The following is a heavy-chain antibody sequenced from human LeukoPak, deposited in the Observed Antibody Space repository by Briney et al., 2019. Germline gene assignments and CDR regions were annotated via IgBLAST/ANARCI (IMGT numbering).Heavy chain of an antibody. Sequence: GASVKVSCKASGYTFTSYGISWVRQAPGQGLEWMGWISAYNGNTNYAQKLQGRVTMTTDTSTSTAYMELRSLRSDDTAVYYCARAEYYYDSSGYFYYFDYWGQGTLVTVSS. CDR2: ISAYNGNT. V-gene: IGHV1-18*01. J-gene: IGHJ4*02. CDR1: GYTFTSYG. D-gene: IGHD3-22*01. CDR3: ARAEYYYDSSGYFYYFDY.